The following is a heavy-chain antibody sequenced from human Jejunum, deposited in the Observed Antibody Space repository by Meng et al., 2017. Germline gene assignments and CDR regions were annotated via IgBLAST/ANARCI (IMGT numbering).Heavy chain of an antibody. Sequence: QVPLQQLGAGVLKPSETLSLTCAVHGGSSIGFYLSWIRQPPAKVLEWIGEIHPSGSTDSNPSLKSRLTISLDTSKNQFSLSLNPATAADTGIYYCTRGTDRAKSGDYWGQGTLVTVSS. D-gene: IGHD1-14*01. CDR1: GGSSIGFY. J-gene: IGHJ4*02. V-gene: IGHV4-34*01. CDR2: IHPSGST. CDR3: TRGTDRAKSGDY.